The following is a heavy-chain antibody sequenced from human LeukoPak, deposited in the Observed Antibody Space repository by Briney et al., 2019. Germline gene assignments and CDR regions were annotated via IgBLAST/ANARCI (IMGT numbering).Heavy chain of an antibody. V-gene: IGHV4-4*07. CDR2: IHTSGST. D-gene: IGHD3-10*01. J-gene: IGHJ4*02. CDR1: GASISPYY. Sequence: SETLSLTCTVSGASISPYYWSWIRQPAGKGLEWVGHIHTSGSTNYNSSLKSRVTMSLDTSNNQFSLKLNSVTAADTAVYYCAKEGMIRGVIDYWGQGALVTVSS. CDR3: AKEGMIRGVIDY.